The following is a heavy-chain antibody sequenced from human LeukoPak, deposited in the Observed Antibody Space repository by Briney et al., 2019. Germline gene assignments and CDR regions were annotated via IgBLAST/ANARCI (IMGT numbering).Heavy chain of an antibody. J-gene: IGHJ5*02. CDR1: GLTFSSYA. CDR2: ISSGGDKT. D-gene: IGHD1-26*01. V-gene: IGHV3-23*01. CDR3: VKKRSGSSGWFDT. Sequence: GGSLRLSCAASGLTFSSYAMSWVRQAPGKGLEWVSAISSGGDKTYYVDSVKGRFTTSRDNSKNTLYLQMHSLRAEDTAMYYCVKKRSGSSGWFDTWGQGTLVTVSS.